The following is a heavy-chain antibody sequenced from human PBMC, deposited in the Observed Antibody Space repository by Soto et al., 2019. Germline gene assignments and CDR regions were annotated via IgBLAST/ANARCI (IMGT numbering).Heavy chain of an antibody. Sequence: GASVKVSCKASGYTFTGYYMHWVRQAPGQGLEWMGWINPNSGGTNYAQKFQGWVTMTRDTSISTAYMELSRLRSDDTAVYYCARDYCSGGSCSNWFDPWGQGTLVTVSS. V-gene: IGHV1-2*04. CDR3: ARDYCSGGSCSNWFDP. D-gene: IGHD2-15*01. J-gene: IGHJ5*02. CDR1: GYTFTGYY. CDR2: INPNSGGT.